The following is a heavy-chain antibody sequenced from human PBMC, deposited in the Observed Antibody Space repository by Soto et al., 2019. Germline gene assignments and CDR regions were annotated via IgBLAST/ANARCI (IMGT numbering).Heavy chain of an antibody. CDR3: ARLKDRSSSLSFDY. CDR2: IYYSGST. V-gene: IGHV4-30-4*01. J-gene: IGHJ4*02. D-gene: IGHD6-6*01. CDR1: GGSISSGDYY. Sequence: PSETLSLTCTVSGGSISSGDYYWSWIRQPPGKGLEWIGYIYYSGSTYYNPSLKSRVTISVDTSKNQFSLKLSSVTAADTAVYYCARLKDRSSSLSFDYWRQGTLVTVSS.